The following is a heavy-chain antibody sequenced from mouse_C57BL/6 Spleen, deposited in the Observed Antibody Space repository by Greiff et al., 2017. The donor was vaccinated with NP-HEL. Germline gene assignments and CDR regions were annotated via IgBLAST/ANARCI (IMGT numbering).Heavy chain of an antibody. CDR2: IWSGGST. CDR3: ASYDSYAMDY. V-gene: IGHV2-2*01. Sequence: VKLMESGPGLVQPSQSLSITCTVSGFSLTSYGVHWVRQSPGKGLEWLGVIWSGGSTDYNAAFISRLSISKDNSKSQVFFKMNSLQADDTAIYYCASYDSYAMDYWGQGTSVTVSS. D-gene: IGHD2-4*01. CDR1: GFSLTSYG. J-gene: IGHJ4*01.